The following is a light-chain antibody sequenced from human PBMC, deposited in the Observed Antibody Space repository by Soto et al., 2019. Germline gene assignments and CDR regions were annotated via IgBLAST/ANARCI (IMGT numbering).Light chain of an antibody. CDR3: QQRSNRLLT. CDR2: DTS. CDR1: QSVRSF. J-gene: IGKJ4*01. Sequence: EIVLTQSPATLSLSPGERATLSCRASQSVRSFLAWYQQKPGQAPRLLIYDTSNRATDIPARFSGSGSGTDFTLTISSLEPEDFAVYYCQQRSNRLLTFGGGTKGEIK. V-gene: IGKV3-11*01.